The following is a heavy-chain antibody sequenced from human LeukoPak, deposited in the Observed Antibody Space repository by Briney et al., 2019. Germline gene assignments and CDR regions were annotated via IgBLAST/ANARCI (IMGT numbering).Heavy chain of an antibody. CDR1: GGSITTTSFY. Sequence: SETLSLTCTVSGGSITTTSFYWGWIRQPPGKGLEWIGSIYYSGSTYYNPSLKSRVTISVDTSKNQFSLKLSSVTAADTAVYYCARETSQKGAHYMDVWGKGTTVTISS. J-gene: IGHJ6*03. D-gene: IGHD3-16*01. V-gene: IGHV4-39*07. CDR2: IYYSGST. CDR3: ARETSQKGAHYMDV.